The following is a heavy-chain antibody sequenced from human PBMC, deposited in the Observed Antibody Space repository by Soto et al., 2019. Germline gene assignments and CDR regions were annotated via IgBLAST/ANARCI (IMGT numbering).Heavy chain of an antibody. CDR3: SKSLAVVIIRGGFDP. CDR2: ISGSGGST. Sequence: GGSLRLSCAASGFTFSSYAMSWVRQAPGKGLEWVSAISGSGGSTYYADSVKGRFTISRDNSKNTLYLQMNSLRAEDTAVYYCSKSLAVVIIRGGFDPRGQGNPVTVSS. V-gene: IGHV3-23*01. CDR1: GFTFSSYA. D-gene: IGHD3-3*01. J-gene: IGHJ5*02.